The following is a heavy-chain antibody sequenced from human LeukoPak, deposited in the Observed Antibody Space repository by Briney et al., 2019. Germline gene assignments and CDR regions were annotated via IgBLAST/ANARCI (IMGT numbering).Heavy chain of an antibody. CDR3: ASELQWSFYY. V-gene: IGHV3-11*06. Sequence: GGSLRLSCAASGFAFSDYYMSWIRQAPGKGLEWLSYISSTSSFTDYADSVKGRFTISRDNAKNSLYLQMDSLRAEDTAVYYCASELQWSFYYWGQGTLVTVSS. D-gene: IGHD2-15*01. CDR1: GFAFSDYY. J-gene: IGHJ4*02. CDR2: ISSTSSFT.